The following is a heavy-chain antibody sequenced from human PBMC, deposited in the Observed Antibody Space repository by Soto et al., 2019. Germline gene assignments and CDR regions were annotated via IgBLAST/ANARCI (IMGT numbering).Heavy chain of an antibody. Sequence: SQTLSLPCAISGDSVSSNTSACNFIRSSPSRGLEWLGRTYYGSNWRHDYAVSVKSRITVNPDTSKNHFSLQLNSVTPDDTAVYYCARGVAGSGFDLWGQGTLVTVSS. V-gene: IGHV6-1*01. CDR3: ARGVAGSGFDL. CDR2: TYYGSNWRH. CDR1: GDSVSSNTSA. J-gene: IGHJ4*02. D-gene: IGHD6-19*01.